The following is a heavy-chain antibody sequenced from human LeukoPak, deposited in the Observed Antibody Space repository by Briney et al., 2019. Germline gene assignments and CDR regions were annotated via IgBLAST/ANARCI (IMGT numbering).Heavy chain of an antibody. Sequence: GGSLRLSCVASGFTFRSYWMHWVRQAPGKGLVWVSRIKIDGSGTGYADSVKGRFTISRDNAKNTLYLQMNSLRADDTAVYYCARDSTVSDFDYWGQGTLVTVSS. V-gene: IGHV3-74*01. CDR2: IKIDGSGT. D-gene: IGHD4-17*01. CDR3: ARDSTVSDFDY. CDR1: GFTFRSYW. J-gene: IGHJ4*02.